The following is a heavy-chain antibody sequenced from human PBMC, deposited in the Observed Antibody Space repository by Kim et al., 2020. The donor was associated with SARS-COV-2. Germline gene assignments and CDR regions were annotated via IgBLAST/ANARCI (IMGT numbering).Heavy chain of an antibody. J-gene: IGHJ3*02. D-gene: IGHD1-1*01. CDR2: ISSSSSYI. Sequence: GGSLRLSCAASGFTFSSYSMNWVRQAPGKGLEWVSSISSSSSYIYYADSVKGRFTISRDNAKNSLYLQMNSLRAEDTAVYYCARDLIFSPETTAFDIWGQGTMVTVSS. CDR3: ARDLIFSPETTAFDI. V-gene: IGHV3-21*01. CDR1: GFTFSSYS.